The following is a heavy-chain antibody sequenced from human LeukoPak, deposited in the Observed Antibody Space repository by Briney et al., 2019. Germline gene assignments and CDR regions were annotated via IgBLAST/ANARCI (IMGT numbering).Heavy chain of an antibody. J-gene: IGHJ4*02. CDR1: GGSISSSNW. Sequence: SGTLSLTCAVSGGSISSSNWWSWVRQPPGKGLEWIGEIYHSGSTNYNPSLKSRVTISVDKSKNQFSLKLSSVTAADTAVYYCARFLQYCSGGSCYGRKFDYWGQGTLVTVSS. V-gene: IGHV4-4*02. D-gene: IGHD2-15*01. CDR2: IYHSGST. CDR3: ARFLQYCSGGSCYGRKFDY.